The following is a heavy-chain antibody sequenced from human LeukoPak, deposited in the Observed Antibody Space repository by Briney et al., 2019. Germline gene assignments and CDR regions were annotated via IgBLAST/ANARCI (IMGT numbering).Heavy chain of an antibody. CDR2: INLGGST. V-gene: IGHV4-34*01. J-gene: IGHJ3*02. CDR3: ARINSQSRDAFDI. CDR1: GASFSGYY. Sequence: SETLSLTCAVYGASFSGYYWSWIRQPPGKGLEWIGEINLGGSTNYNPSLKSRVTISLDTSKKQFSLKLSSVTAADTAVYYCARINSQSRDAFDIWGQGTMVTVSS. D-gene: IGHD5-18*01.